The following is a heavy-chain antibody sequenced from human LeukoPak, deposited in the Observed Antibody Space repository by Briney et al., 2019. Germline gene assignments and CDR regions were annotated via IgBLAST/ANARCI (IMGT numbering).Heavy chain of an antibody. CDR2: IYTSGST. D-gene: IGHD3-3*01. V-gene: IGHV4-61*02. CDR3: ARKASITIFGVVIGGDAFDI. CDR1: GGSISSGSYY. Sequence: NPSETLSLTCTVSGGSISSGSYYWSWIRQPAGKGLEWIGRIYTSGSTNYNPSLKSRVTISVDTSKNQFSLKLSSVTAADTAVYYCARKASITIFGVVIGGDAFDIWGQGTMVTVSS. J-gene: IGHJ3*02.